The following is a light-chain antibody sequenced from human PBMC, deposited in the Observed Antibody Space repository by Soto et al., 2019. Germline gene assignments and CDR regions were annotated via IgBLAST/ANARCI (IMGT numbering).Light chain of an antibody. J-gene: IGLJ1*01. Sequence: QSALTQPRSVSGSPGQSVTISCTGTSSDVGGYNYVSWYQQHPRKAPKVMIYDVSERPSGVPDRFSGSKSGNTASLTISGLQAEDEADYYCCSYAGSPRYVFGTGTKLTVL. CDR3: CSYAGSPRYV. CDR2: DVS. V-gene: IGLV2-11*01. CDR1: SSDVGGYNY.